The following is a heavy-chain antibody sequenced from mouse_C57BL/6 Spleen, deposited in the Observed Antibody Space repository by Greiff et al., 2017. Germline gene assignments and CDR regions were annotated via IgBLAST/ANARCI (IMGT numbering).Heavy chain of an antibody. V-gene: IGHV1-69*01. CDR3: ARSDYRNYEYFDY. D-gene: IGHD2-1*01. CDR1: GYTFTSYW. Sequence: QVQLQQPGAELVMPGASVKLSCKASGYTFTSYWMHWVKQRPGQGLEWIGEIDPSDSYTNYNQKFKGKSTLTVDKSSSTAYMQLSSLTSEDSAVYYCARSDYRNYEYFDYWGQGTTLTVSS. CDR2: IDPSDSYT. J-gene: IGHJ2*01.